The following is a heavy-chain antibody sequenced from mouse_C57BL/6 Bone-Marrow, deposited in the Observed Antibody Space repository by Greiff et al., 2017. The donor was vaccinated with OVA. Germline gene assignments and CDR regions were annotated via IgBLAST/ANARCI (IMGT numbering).Heavy chain of an antibody. Sequence: QVQLQQPGAELVKPGASVKMSCKASGYTFTSYWITWVKQRPGQGLEWIGDIYPGSGSTNYNEKFKSKATLTVDTSSSTAYMQLSSLTSEDSAVYYCARSKAVVAPLDYWGQGTTLTVSS. CDR1: GYTFTSYW. CDR2: IYPGSGST. D-gene: IGHD1-1*01. CDR3: ARSKAVVAPLDY. V-gene: IGHV1-55*01. J-gene: IGHJ2*01.